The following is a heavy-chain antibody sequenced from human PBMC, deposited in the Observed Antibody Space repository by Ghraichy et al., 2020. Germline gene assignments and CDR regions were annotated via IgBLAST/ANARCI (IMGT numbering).Heavy chain of an antibody. CDR3: ARMGGYKAPLWY. Sequence: ESLNISCTVSGASIRTYFWSWIRQPPGKGLEWIGDIFYSGSTNYNPSLKSRVTISVDASNNQFSLNLSSVTAADTAVYYCARMGGYKAPLWYWGQGTLV. CDR2: IFYSGST. V-gene: IGHV4-59*01. D-gene: IGHD3-10*01. J-gene: IGHJ4*02. CDR1: GASIRTYF.